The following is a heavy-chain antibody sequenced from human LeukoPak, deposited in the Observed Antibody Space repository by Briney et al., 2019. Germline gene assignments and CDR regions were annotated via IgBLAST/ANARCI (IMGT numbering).Heavy chain of an antibody. CDR2: INHSGST. CDR1: GGSFSGYY. D-gene: IGHD3-22*01. Sequence: PSETLSLTCAVYGGSFSGYYWSWIRQPPGKGLEWIGEINHSGSTNYNPSLKRRVTISVDTSKNQFSLKLSSVTAADTAVYYCATTPGRYDSSGYYPNWGQGTLVTVSS. CDR3: ATTPGRYDSSGYYPN. V-gene: IGHV4-34*01. J-gene: IGHJ4*02.